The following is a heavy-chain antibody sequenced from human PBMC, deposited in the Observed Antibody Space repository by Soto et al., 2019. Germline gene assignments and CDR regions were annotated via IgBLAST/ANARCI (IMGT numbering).Heavy chain of an antibody. J-gene: IGHJ4*02. D-gene: IGHD2-8*01. CDR2: ISYDGSNK. V-gene: IGHV3-30-3*01. CDR3: ASRYCTNGVCYGVDY. CDR1: GFTFSSYA. Sequence: QVQLVESGGGVVQPGRSLRLSCAASGFTFSSYAMHWVRQAPGKGLEWVAVISYDGSNKYYADSVKGRFTISRDNSKNTLYLQMNSLRAEDTAVYYCASRYCTNGVCYGVDYWGQGTLVTVSS.